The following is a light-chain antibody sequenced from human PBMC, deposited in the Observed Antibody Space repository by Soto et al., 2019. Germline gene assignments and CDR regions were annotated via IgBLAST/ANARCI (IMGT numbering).Light chain of an antibody. J-gene: IGKJ1*01. V-gene: IGKV3-20*01. CDR3: QPYGSSRT. Sequence: EIVVTQPPGTLSLSPGERATLSCRASQSIGGNFLAWYQQRRGQAPRLLIYGASSRATGIPDRFSGSGSGTDFTLTISRLEPEDFAVYYCQPYGSSRTFGQGTKVDIK. CDR1: QSIGGNF. CDR2: GAS.